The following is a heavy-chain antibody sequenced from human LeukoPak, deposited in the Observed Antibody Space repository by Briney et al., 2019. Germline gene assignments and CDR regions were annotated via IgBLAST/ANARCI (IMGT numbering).Heavy chain of an antibody. D-gene: IGHD2-2*01. CDR1: GFTFSSNS. V-gene: IGHV3-48*01. Sequence: GGSLRLSCAVSGFTFSSNSMNWVRQAPGKGLEWVSYISYSSSTIYYADSVQGRFTISRDNAKNSLYLQMNSLRAEDTAVYYCARPPSKRGGYCSSTSSSYSYMAAGGKGPTVPV. J-gene: IGHJ6*03. CDR3: ARPPSKRGGYCSSTSSSYSYMAA. CDR2: ISYSSSTI.